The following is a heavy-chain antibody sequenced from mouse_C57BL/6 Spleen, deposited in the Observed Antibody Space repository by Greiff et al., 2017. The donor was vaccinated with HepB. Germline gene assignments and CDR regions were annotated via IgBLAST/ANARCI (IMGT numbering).Heavy chain of an antibody. CDR1: GYAFSSYW. D-gene: IGHD2-1*01. J-gene: IGHJ4*01. CDR2: IYPGDGDT. CDR3: AIIYYGNGVYAMDY. Sequence: QVHVKQSGAELVKPGASVKISCKASGYAFSSYWMNWVKQRPGKGLEWIGQIYPGDGDTNYNGKFKGKATLTADKSSSTAYMQLSSLTSEDSAVYFCAIIYYGNGVYAMDYWGQGTSVTVSS. V-gene: IGHV1-80*01.